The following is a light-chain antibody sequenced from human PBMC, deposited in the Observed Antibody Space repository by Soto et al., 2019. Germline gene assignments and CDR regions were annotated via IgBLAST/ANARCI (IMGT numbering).Light chain of an antibody. J-gene: IGLJ2*01. CDR2: DVR. CDR1: SSVVGGYNY. V-gene: IGLV2-14*01. Sequence: QSALTQPASVSGSPGQSITISCTGTSSVVGGYNYVSWYQQHPGKAPKLMIYDVRNRPSGVSNRFSGSKSVNTASLTISGLQAEDEADYYCSSYTTISTVIFGGGTKATVL. CDR3: SSYTTISTVI.